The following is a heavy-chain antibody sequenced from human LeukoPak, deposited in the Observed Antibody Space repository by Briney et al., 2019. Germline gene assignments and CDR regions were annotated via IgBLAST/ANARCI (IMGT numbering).Heavy chain of an antibody. Sequence: PGRSLRLSCAASGFTFSNYAMHWVRQAPGKGLEYVSAISSNGGGTFYADSVKGRFTISRDNSKNTLYLHMGSLRADDMALYYCARRGYNYGYDYWGQGTLVTVSS. V-gene: IGHV3-64*02. J-gene: IGHJ4*02. CDR1: GFTFSNYA. CDR2: ISSNGGGT. CDR3: ARRGYNYGYDY. D-gene: IGHD5-18*01.